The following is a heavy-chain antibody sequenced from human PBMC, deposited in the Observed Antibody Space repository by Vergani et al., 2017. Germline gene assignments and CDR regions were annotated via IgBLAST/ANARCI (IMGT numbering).Heavy chain of an antibody. CDR3: ARVVDGVAGTYYYYYMDV. CDR2: IYYSGST. J-gene: IGHJ6*03. CDR1: GGSISSGDYY. V-gene: IGHV4-61*10. D-gene: IGHD6-19*01. Sequence: QVQLQESGPGLVKPSQTLSLTCTVSGGSISSGDYYWSWIRQPAGKGLEWIGYIYYSGSTNYNPSLKSRVTISVDTSKNQFSLKLSSVTAADTAVYYCARVVDGVAGTYYYYYMDVWGKGTTVTVSS.